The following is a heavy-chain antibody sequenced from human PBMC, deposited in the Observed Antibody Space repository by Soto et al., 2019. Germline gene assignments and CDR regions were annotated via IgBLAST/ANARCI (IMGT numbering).Heavy chain of an antibody. Sequence: SETLSLTCTVSAGSISGYYWSWIRQPPGKGLEWIGYIYYSGSTNYNPSLKSRVTISVDTSKNQFSLKLSSVTAAHTAVYYCARDKRIRKGYCSGGSCYGDYYYYGMDVWGQGTTVTVCS. CDR1: AGSISGYY. V-gene: IGHV4-59*01. J-gene: IGHJ6*02. CDR3: ARDKRIRKGYCSGGSCYGDYYYYGMDV. D-gene: IGHD2-15*01. CDR2: IYYSGST.